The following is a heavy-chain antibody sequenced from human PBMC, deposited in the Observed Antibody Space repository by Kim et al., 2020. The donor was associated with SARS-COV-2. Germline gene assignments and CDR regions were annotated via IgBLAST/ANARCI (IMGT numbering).Heavy chain of an antibody. CDR3: ARGPDYYYYGMDV. J-gene: IGHJ6*02. CDR1: GGTFSSYA. V-gene: IGHV1-69*04. CDR2: IIPILGIA. Sequence: SVKVSCKASGGTFSSYAISWVRQAPGQGLEWMGRIIPILGIANYAQKFQGRVTITADKSTSTAYMELSSLRSEDTAVYYCARGPDYYYYGMDVWGQGTTVTVSS.